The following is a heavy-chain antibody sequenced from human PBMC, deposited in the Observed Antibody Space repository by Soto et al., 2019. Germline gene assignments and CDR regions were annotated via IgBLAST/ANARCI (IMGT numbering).Heavy chain of an antibody. V-gene: IGHV1-69*01. CDR2: IIPTFGTA. J-gene: IGHJ6*02. CDR3: AREQDNYYYNGMDV. Sequence: QVQLVQSGAEVKKPGSSVNVSCKASGGTFSSYAITWVRQAPGPGLEWMGGIIPTFGTANYAQKFQGRGTITADESTSTAYMELSSLSSEDTAVYYCAREQDNYYYNGMDVWGQGTTVTVSS. CDR1: GGTFSSYA.